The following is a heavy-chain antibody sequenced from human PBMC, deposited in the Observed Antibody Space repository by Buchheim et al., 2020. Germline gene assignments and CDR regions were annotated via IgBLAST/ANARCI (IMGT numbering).Heavy chain of an antibody. CDR3: ASWSDDYGGNSDRGLFDY. CDR1: GGSISSGGYY. CDR2: ISSSSSYT. V-gene: IGHV3-11*03. J-gene: IGHJ4*02. Sequence: QVQLQESGPGLVKPSQTLSLTCTVSGGSISSGGYYWSWIRQAPGKGLEWVSYISSSSSYTNYADSVKGRFTISRDNAKNSLYLQMNSLRAEDTAVHYCASWSDDYGGNSDRGLFDYWGQGTL. D-gene: IGHD4-23*01.